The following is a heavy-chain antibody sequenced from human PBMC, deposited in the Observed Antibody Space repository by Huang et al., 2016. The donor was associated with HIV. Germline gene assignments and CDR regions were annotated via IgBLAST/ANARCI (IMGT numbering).Heavy chain of an antibody. J-gene: IGHJ5*01. Sequence: QVQLVQSGAEVKKPGASVTISCKASGFSILIYYIHWVRQAPGQGLEWMGIVNPRGGGEDYAQKLKGRVTMTRDTSTRTLYRELSSLRSEDTAVYYCAREGITPSGTEVSGFDFWGQGTPVSVSS. V-gene: IGHV1-46*03. CDR2: VNPRGGGE. CDR1: GFSILIYY. CDR3: AREGITPSGTEVSGFDF. D-gene: IGHD6-13*01.